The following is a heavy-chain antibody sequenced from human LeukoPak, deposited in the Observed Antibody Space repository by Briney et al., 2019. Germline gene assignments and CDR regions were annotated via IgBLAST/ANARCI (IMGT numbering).Heavy chain of an antibody. CDR2: IYHSGST. J-gene: IGHJ4*02. D-gene: IGHD2-15*01. CDR1: GYSISSGYY. V-gene: IGHV4-38-2*02. CDR3: ARGGGLHDY. Sequence: SETLSLTCTVSGYSISSGYYWGWIRQPPGKGLEWIGSIYHSGSTYYNPSLKSRVTISVDTSKNQFSLKLSSVTAADTAVYYCARGGGLHDYWGQGTLVTVSS.